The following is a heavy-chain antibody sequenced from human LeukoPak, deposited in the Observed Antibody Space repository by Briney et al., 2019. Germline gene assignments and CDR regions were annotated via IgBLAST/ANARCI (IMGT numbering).Heavy chain of an antibody. J-gene: IGHJ5*02. CDR1: GGSISSFY. Sequence: SETLSLTCTVSGGSISSFYWSWIRQSPGKGLEWIGYIYPNGRTNYKPSLRSRVTISEDTSKNQLSLKLSSVTAADTAVYYCARHRVFTWLDPWGQGTLVTVSS. V-gene: IGHV4-4*09. CDR2: IYPNGRT. CDR3: ARHRVFTWLDP. D-gene: IGHD3-16*01.